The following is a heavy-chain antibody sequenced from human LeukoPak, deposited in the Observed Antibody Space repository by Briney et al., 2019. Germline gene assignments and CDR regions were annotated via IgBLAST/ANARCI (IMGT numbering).Heavy chain of an antibody. V-gene: IGHV4-59*01. CDR2: IYYSWST. CDR3: ARGGIRQTFDN. Sequence: SETLSLTCTVSGGSISTYYWNWIRQPPGKGLEWIGYIYYSWSTNYNPSLKSRVTILVDTSKNQFSLNLTSVTAADTAVYYCARGGIRQTFDNWGQGTLVTVSS. J-gene: IGHJ4*02. CDR1: GGSISTYY. D-gene: IGHD3-3*02.